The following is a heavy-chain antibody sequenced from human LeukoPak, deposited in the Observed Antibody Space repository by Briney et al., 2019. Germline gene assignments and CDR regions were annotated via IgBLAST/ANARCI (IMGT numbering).Heavy chain of an antibody. CDR1: GYRFTSYW. D-gene: IGHD3-3*01. V-gene: IGHV5-51*01. J-gene: IGHJ4*02. CDR2: IYPGDSDT. CDR3: ARRDFWSGYVDY. Sequence: LGESLKISCQGSGYRFTSYWIGWVRQMPGKGLEWMGIIYPGDSDTRYSPSFQGQVTISADKSISTAYLQWSSLKASDTAMYYCARRDFWSGYVDYWGQGTLVTVSS.